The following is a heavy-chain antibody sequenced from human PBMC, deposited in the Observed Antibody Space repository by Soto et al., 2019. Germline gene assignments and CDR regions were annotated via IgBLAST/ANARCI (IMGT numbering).Heavy chain of an antibody. V-gene: IGHV4-59*08. Sequence: SETLSLTCTVSGGSISSYYWSWIRQPPGKGLEWIGYIYYSGSTNYNPSLKSRVTISVDTSKNQFSLKLSSVTAADTAVYYCARWPVDTAMPTSHSPNFDYWGQGTLVTVSS. CDR3: ARWPVDTAMPTSHSPNFDY. D-gene: IGHD5-18*01. CDR2: IYYSGST. CDR1: GGSISSYY. J-gene: IGHJ4*02.